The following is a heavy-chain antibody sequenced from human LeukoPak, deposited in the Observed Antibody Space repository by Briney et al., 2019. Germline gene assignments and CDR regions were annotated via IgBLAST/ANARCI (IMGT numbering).Heavy chain of an antibody. D-gene: IGHD3-16*02. J-gene: IGHJ4*02. Sequence: PGGTLRLSCAASGFTFSSYGMSWVRQAPGKGLEWVSAISGSGGSTYYADSVKGRFTISRGNARNSLYLQMNSLRAEDTALYYCARGPPNYVWGSNRYYFDFWGQGTLVTVSS. CDR1: GFTFSSYG. CDR2: ISGSGGST. CDR3: ARGPPNYVWGSNRYYFDF. V-gene: IGHV3-23*01.